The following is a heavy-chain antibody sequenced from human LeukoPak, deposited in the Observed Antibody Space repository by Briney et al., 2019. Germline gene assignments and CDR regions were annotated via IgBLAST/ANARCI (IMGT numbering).Heavy chain of an antibody. J-gene: IGHJ3*02. CDR2: ISPSGGTT. D-gene: IGHD4-23*01. Sequence: ASVKVSCKASGNTFSSYFIHWVRQAPGHGLEWMGIISPSGGTTSYAQEFQGRATMTRDTSTSTVYMELSSLRSEDTAAYYCGRVTLYAFDIWGQGTMVTVSS. V-gene: IGHV1-46*01. CDR3: GRVTLYAFDI. CDR1: GNTFSSYF.